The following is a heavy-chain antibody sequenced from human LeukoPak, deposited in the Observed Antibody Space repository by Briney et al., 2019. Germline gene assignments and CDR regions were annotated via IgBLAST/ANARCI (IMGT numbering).Heavy chain of an antibody. Sequence: PSETLSLTCTVSGYSISSDYYMSWIRQAPGKGLEWVSYISSSGSTIYYADSVKGRFTISRDNAKNSLYLQMNSLRAEDTAVYYCAELGITMIGGVWGKGTTVTISS. J-gene: IGHJ6*04. D-gene: IGHD3-10*02. V-gene: IGHV3-11*04. CDR3: AELGITMIGGV. CDR1: GYSISSDYY. CDR2: ISSSGSTI.